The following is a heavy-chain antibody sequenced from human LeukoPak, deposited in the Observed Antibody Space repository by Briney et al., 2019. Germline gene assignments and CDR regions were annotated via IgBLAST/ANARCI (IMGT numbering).Heavy chain of an antibody. CDR3: ARDWSALYSGSYPEYFQH. J-gene: IGHJ1*01. V-gene: IGHV1-69*06. Sequence: GSSVKVSCKASGGTFSSYAISWVRQAPGQGLEGMGGIIPIFGTANYAQKFQGRVTMTADKSTSTAYMELSSLRSEDTAVYYCARDWSALYSGSYPEYFQHWGQGTLVTVSS. CDR1: GGTFSSYA. D-gene: IGHD1-26*01. CDR2: IIPIFGTA.